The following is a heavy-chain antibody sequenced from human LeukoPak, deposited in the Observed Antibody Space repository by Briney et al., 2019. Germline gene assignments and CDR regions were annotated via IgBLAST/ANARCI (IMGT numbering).Heavy chain of an antibody. Sequence: GRSLRLSCAASGFTFDDYAMHWVRQAPGKGLEWVSGISWNSGSIGYADSVKGRFTISRDNAKNSLYLQMNSLRAEDTALYYCAKDFYDGHLGSYYGLFGYWGQGTLVTVSS. J-gene: IGHJ4*02. CDR2: ISWNSGSI. CDR3: AKDFYDGHLGSYYGLFGY. D-gene: IGHD1-26*01. CDR1: GFTFDDYA. V-gene: IGHV3-9*01.